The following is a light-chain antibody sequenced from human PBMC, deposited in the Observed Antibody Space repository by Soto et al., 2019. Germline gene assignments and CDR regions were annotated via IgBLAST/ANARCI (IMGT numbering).Light chain of an antibody. CDR3: QQYGSLVT. J-gene: IGKJ1*01. V-gene: IGKV3-20*01. CDR2: GTS. Sequence: EIVCTQSPGTLALSPGERATLSCRASQSVSSNLAWYQQKPGQAPRLLIDGTSSRATGIPDRFSGSGSGTDFTLTISRLEPEDLAVYYCQQYGSLVTFGQGTKVDIK. CDR1: QSVSSN.